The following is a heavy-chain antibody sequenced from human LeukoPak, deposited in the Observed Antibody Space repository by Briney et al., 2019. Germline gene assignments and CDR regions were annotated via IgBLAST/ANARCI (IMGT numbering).Heavy chain of an antibody. V-gene: IGHV1-18*01. D-gene: IGHD3-22*01. CDR2: ISAYNGST. CDR3: ASSKNYYDSRGLDY. Sequence: ASVKISCKASGYSFSNFHINWVRQAPGQGLEWMGWISAYNGSTNYAQKLQGRVTMTSDTSTSTAYMELRSLNSDDTAVYYCASSKNYYDSRGLDYWGQGTLVTVSS. J-gene: IGHJ4*02. CDR1: GYSFSNFH.